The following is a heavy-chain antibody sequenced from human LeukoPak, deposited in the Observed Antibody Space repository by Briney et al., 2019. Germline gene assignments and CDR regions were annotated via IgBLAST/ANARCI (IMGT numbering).Heavy chain of an antibody. J-gene: IGHJ6*03. D-gene: IGHD3-16*01. Sequence: PGGSLRLSCAASGFTFSRYRMSWVRQAPGKGLEWVANIKKDGSEKYYVDSVKGRFTISRDNARNSLYLQMNSLRAEDTAVYYCERDYDRLTRKIGRDSLYYYYYYMDVWGKGTTVTVSS. CDR3: ERDYDRLTRKIGRDSLYYYYYYMDV. V-gene: IGHV3-7*01. CDR1: GFTFSRYR. CDR2: IKKDGSEK.